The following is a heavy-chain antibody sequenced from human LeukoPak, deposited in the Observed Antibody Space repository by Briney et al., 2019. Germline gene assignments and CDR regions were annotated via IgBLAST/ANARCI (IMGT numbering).Heavy chain of an antibody. V-gene: IGHV1-69*13. J-gene: IGHJ4*02. D-gene: IGHD1-20*01. Sequence: GASVKVSCKASGYTFTSYGISWVRQAPGQGLEWMGGIIPIFGTANYAQKFQGRVTITADESTSTAYMELSSLRSEDTAVYYCARDRLPITGTPDMDYWGQGTLVTVSS. CDR2: IIPIFGTA. CDR3: ARDRLPITGTPDMDY. CDR1: GYTFTSYG.